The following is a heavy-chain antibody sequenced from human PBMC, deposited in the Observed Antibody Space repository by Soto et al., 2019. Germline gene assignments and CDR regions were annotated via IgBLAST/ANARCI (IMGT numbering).Heavy chain of an antibody. Sequence: ASVKLSCKASGDSFTSYGISWVRQAPGQGLEWMGWINPNSGNTDYAQKFQGRVTMTRNTSISTAYMELSSLRSEDTAVYYCARGGRIAWFDPWGQGTLVTVSS. J-gene: IGHJ5*02. V-gene: IGHV1-8*01. D-gene: IGHD6-13*01. CDR1: GDSFTSYG. CDR2: INPNSGNT. CDR3: ARGGRIAWFDP.